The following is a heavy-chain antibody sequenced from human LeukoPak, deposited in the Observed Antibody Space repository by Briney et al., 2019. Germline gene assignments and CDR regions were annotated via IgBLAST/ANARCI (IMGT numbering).Heavy chain of an antibody. D-gene: IGHD3-22*01. CDR2: ISSSSSTI. CDR3: ARGSTYYDSSGQVPFDY. J-gene: IGHJ4*02. V-gene: IGHV3-48*01. Sequence: GGSLRLSCAASGFTFSTYSMNWVRQAPGKGLEWVSYISSSSSTIYYADSVKGRFTISRDNAKNSLYLQMSSLRAEDTAVYYCARGSTYYDSSGQVPFDYWGQGTLVTVSS. CDR1: GFTFSTYS.